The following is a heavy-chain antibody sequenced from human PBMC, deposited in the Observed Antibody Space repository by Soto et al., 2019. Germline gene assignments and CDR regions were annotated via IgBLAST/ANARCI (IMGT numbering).Heavy chain of an antibody. CDR2: ISSTTNYI. J-gene: IGHJ4*02. CDR1: GFTFTRYS. V-gene: IGHV3-21*06. Sequence: GGSLRLSCAASGFTFTRYSMNWVRQAPGKGLEWVSSISSTTNYIYYGDSMKGRFTISRDNAKNSLYLEMNSLRAEDTAVYYCARESEDLTSNFAYWGQGTLVTVSS. CDR3: ARESEDLTSNFAY.